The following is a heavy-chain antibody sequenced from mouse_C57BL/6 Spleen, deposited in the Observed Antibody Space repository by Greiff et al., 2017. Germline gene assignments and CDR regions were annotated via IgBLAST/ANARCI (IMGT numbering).Heavy chain of an antibody. CDR3: ARQVYGSRGYYFAY. Sequence: EVKLVESGGGLVKPGGSLKLSCAASGFTFSSYTMSWVRQTPEKRLEWVATISGGGGNTYYPDSVKGRFTISRDNAKNTLYLQMSSLRSEDTALYYCARQVYGSRGYYFAYWGQGTTLTVSS. D-gene: IGHD1-1*01. V-gene: IGHV5-9*01. CDR2: ISGGGGNT. J-gene: IGHJ2*01. CDR1: GFTFSSYT.